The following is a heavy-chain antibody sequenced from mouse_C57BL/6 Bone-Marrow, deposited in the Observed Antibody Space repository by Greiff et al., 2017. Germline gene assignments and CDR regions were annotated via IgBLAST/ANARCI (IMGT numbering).Heavy chain of an antibody. Sequence: EVMLVESGGGLVQPGGSLSLSCAASGFTFTDYYMSWVRQPPGKALEWLGFIRNKANGYTTEYSASVKGRFTISRDNSQSILYLQMNALRAEDSAAYYCARSPSLWYSLAYWGQGTLVTVSA. CDR3: ARSPSLWYSLAY. V-gene: IGHV7-3*01. J-gene: IGHJ3*01. CDR2: IRNKANGYTT. D-gene: IGHD2-1*01. CDR1: GFTFTDYY.